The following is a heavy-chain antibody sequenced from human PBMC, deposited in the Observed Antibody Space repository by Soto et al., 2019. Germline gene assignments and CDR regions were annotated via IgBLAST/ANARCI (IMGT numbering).Heavy chain of an antibody. CDR3: AREDQVGYFDF. CDR1: GGSILGFF. V-gene: IGHV4-4*07. Sequence: PSETLSLTCTVSGGSILGFFWSWIRQPAGKGLEWIGRVYNSGKTNYNPSLKSRVTMSLDTSENLLSLKLRSVTAADTAVYFCAREDQVGYFDFWGQGALVTVPQ. J-gene: IGHJ4*02. CDR2: VYNSGKT.